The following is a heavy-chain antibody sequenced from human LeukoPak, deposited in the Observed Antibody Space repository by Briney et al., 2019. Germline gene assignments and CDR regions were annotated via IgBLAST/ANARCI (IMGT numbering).Heavy chain of an antibody. CDR1: GGSFSGYY. CDR2: INHSGST. J-gene: IGHJ4*02. V-gene: IGHV4-34*01. D-gene: IGHD2-2*01. CDR3: ARGRKYAAYCSSTSCYEDEGDFDY. Sequence: PSETLSLTCAVSGGSFSGYYWNWIRQSPGKGLEWIGEINHSGSTNYNPSLKSRVTISVDTSKNQFSLKLSSVTAADTAVYYCARGRKYAAYCSSTSCYEDEGDFDYWGQGTLVTVSS.